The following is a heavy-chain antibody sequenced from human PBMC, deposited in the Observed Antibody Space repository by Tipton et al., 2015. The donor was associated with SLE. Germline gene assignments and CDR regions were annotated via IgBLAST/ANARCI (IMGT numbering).Heavy chain of an antibody. J-gene: IGHJ4*02. V-gene: IGHV4-31*03. Sequence: TLSLTCTVSGGSISSGDYYWNWIRQHPEKGLEWIGYIHHSGSTDYSPSLKSRLTMSLGTSKTQFSLRLTSVTAADTAVYYCARGGVGSYDYFDYWGQGTLVTVSS. CDR3: ARGGVGSYDYFDY. CDR2: IHHSGST. CDR1: GGSISSGDYY. D-gene: IGHD5-12*01.